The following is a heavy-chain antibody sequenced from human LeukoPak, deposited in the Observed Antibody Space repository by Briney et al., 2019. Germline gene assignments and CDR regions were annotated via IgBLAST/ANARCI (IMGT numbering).Heavy chain of an antibody. D-gene: IGHD2-2*01. J-gene: IGHJ6*04. V-gene: IGHV1-69*06. CDR2: IIPIFGTA. CDR1: GGTFSSYA. Sequence: GASVKVSCKASGGTFSSYAISWVRQAPGQGLEWMGGIIPIFGTANYAQKFQGRVTITADKSTSTAYMELSSLRSEDTAVYYCATPREGTSWPPPNLNYYYYYGMDVWGKGTTVTVSS. CDR3: ATPREGTSWPPPNLNYYYYYGMDV.